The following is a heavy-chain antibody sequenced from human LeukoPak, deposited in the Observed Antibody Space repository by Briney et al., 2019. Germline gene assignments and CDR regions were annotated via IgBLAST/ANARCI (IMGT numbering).Heavy chain of an antibody. V-gene: IGHV3-15*01. CDR2: IKSKADGGTT. CDR1: GFTFSNAW. D-gene: IGHD3-10*01. J-gene: IGHJ4*02. Sequence: GGSLRLSCAASGFTFSNAWMSWVRQAPGKGLDWVGRIKSKADGGTTDYAATVKGRFTISRADSKDTLYLQMNRLKTEDTDVYYSSTEGLLWGYWGQGTLVTVSS. CDR3: STEGLLWGY.